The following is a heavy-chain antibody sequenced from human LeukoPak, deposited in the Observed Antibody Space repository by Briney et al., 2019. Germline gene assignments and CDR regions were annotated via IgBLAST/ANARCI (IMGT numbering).Heavy chain of an antibody. Sequence: SETLSLTCAVYGGSFSGYYWSWIRQPPGKGLEWIGEINHSGSTNYNPSLKSRVTISVDTSKNQFSLKLSSVTAADTAVYYCARGTVTTRCNVYDYWGQGTLVTVSS. J-gene: IGHJ4*02. CDR2: INHSGST. CDR3: ARGTVTTRCNVYDY. CDR1: GGSFSGYY. V-gene: IGHV4-34*01. D-gene: IGHD4-17*01.